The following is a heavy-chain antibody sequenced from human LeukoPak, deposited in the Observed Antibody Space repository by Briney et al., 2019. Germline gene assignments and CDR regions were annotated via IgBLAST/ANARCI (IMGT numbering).Heavy chain of an antibody. CDR2: IYIGGST. D-gene: IGHD2-2*02. CDR1: GFTVSSNY. J-gene: IGHJ4*02. Sequence: PGGSLRLSCAASGFTVSSNYMSWVRQAPGKGLEWLSVIYIGGSTYYADSVKGRFTISRDISKNTLYLKMNSLRAEDTAMYYCARLGFVVPAVIFDYWGQGTLVTVSS. V-gene: IGHV3-53*01. CDR3: ARLGFVVPAVIFDY.